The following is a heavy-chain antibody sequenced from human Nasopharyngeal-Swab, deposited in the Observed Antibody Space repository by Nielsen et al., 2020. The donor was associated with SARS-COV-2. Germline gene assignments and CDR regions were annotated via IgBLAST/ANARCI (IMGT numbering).Heavy chain of an antibody. D-gene: IGHD6-19*01. CDR2: IYYSGST. CDR1: GGSISSYY. J-gene: IGHJ4*02. CDR3: ARGYSSGWYFD. Sequence: SETLSLTCTVSGGSISSYYWSWIRQPPGKGLEWIGYIYYSGSTNYNPSLKSRVTISVDTSKNQFSLKLSSVTAADAAVYYCARGYSSGWYFDWGQGTLVTVSS. V-gene: IGHV4-59*08.